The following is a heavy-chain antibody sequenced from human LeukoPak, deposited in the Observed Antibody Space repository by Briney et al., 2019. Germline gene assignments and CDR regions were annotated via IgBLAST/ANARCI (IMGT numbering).Heavy chain of an antibody. Sequence: GGSLRLSCAASGFTFNDYSMNWVRQAPGKGLEWVSSISSSSSYIYYADSVKGRFTISRDNAKNSLYLQMNSLRAEDTAVYYCATYSGYDSNWFDPWGQGTLVTVSS. CDR2: ISSSSSYI. CDR1: GFTFNDYS. J-gene: IGHJ5*02. D-gene: IGHD5-12*01. CDR3: ATYSGYDSNWFDP. V-gene: IGHV3-21*01.